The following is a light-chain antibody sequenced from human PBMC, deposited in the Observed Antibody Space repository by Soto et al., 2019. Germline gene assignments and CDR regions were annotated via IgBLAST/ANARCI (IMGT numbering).Light chain of an antibody. J-gene: IGLJ2*01. Sequence: QSAVTQPASVSGSPGQSITISCIGTSSDVGSYNLVSWYQQDPGKAPKLLIYEVSERPSGVSNRFSGSKSGNTASLTISGLQAQDEAEYYCCSYAGSSTHVVFGGGTKLTVL. CDR2: EVS. CDR1: SSDVGSYNL. V-gene: IGLV2-23*02. CDR3: CSYAGSSTHVV.